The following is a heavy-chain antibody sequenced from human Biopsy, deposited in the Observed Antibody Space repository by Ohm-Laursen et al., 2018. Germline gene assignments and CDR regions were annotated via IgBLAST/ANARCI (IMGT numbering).Heavy chain of an antibody. CDR1: GFRFDDYA. V-gene: IGHV3-9*01. D-gene: IGHD3-22*01. Sequence: RSLRLSCAASGFRFDDYAMHWVRQRPGKGLEWVLGISWISRNTGYADSVKGRFTITRDNAKNSLYLQMNSLRPEDTALYYCARDRGQNFYDSTGYYNGMDGWGQGTTVTVAS. CDR3: ARDRGQNFYDSTGYYNGMDG. CDR2: ISWISRNT. J-gene: IGHJ6*02.